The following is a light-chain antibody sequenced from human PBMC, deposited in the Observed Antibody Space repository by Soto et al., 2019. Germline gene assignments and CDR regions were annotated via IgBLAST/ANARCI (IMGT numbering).Light chain of an antibody. CDR2: DAY. Sequence: EVVMTQSPATLSVSPGERATLSCRASESVSRNLAWYQQKPGQAPRLLIYDAYNRATGIPDRFSGSGSGTDFTLTISRLEPEDFAVYFCQRYGSSPLITFGQGTRLEIK. V-gene: IGKV3-20*01. CDR1: ESVSRN. J-gene: IGKJ5*01. CDR3: QRYGSSPLIT.